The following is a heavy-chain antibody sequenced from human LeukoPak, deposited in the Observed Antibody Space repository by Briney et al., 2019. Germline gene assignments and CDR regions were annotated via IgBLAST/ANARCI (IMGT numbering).Heavy chain of an antibody. Sequence: SETLSLTCAVYGGSFSGYYWSWIRQPPGEGLEWIGEINHSGSTNYNPSLKSRGTISVDTSKNQFSLKLSSVTAADTAVYYCARVRRAYYYGSGSYHTYPFDYWGQGTLVTVSS. CDR2: INHSGST. V-gene: IGHV4-34*01. CDR1: GGSFSGYY. J-gene: IGHJ4*02. D-gene: IGHD3-10*01. CDR3: ARVRRAYYYGSGSYHTYPFDY.